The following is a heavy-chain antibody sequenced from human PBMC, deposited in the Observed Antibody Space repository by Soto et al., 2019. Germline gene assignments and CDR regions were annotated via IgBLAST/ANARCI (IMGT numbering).Heavy chain of an antibody. Sequence: QITLKESGPTLVKPTQTLTLTCTFSGFSLSTTGLGVGWLRPPQGNPLECLALILWDDDKRYSPSLRSSRTISKDTSKNQVVLIMTNMDPVDTATYSCEHISTYDSSGFRIDYWRQGTLVTVSS. J-gene: IGHJ4*02. CDR1: GFSLSTTGLG. V-gene: IGHV2-5*02. CDR3: EHISTYDSSGFRIDY. CDR2: ILWDDDK. D-gene: IGHD3-22*01.